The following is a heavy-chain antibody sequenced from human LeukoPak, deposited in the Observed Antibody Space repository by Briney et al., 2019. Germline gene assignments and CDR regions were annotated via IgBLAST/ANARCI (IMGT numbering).Heavy chain of an antibody. V-gene: IGHV3-23*01. J-gene: IGHJ5*02. D-gene: IGHD4-17*01. CDR1: GFTFSSYA. CDR2: ISGSGDST. Sequence: GGSLRLSCAASGFTFSSYAMSWVRQAPGKGLEWVSGISGSGDSTYYADSVKGQFTISRDISKNTLYLQMNSLRAEDTAVYYCAKDASDYGDYVWWFDPWGQGTLVTVSS. CDR3: AKDASDYGDYVWWFDP.